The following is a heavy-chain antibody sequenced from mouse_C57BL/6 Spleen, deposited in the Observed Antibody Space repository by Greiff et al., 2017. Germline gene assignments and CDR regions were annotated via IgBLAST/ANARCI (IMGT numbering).Heavy chain of an antibody. CDR1: GYAFSSSW. V-gene: IGHV1-82*01. CDR2: IYPGDGDT. CDR3: AREEFDY. J-gene: IGHJ2*01. Sequence: QVHVKQSGPELVKPGASVKISCKASGYAFSSSWMNWVKQRPGKGLEWIGRIYPGDGDTNYNGKFKGKATLTADKSSSTAYMQLSSLTSEDSAVYFCAREEFDYGGQGTTLTVAS.